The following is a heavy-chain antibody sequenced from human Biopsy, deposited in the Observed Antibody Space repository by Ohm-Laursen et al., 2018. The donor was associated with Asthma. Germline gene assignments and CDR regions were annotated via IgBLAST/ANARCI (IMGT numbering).Heavy chain of an antibody. CDR2: INSVFGTT. CDR1: GGTFNTYV. V-gene: IGHV1-69*13. J-gene: IGHJ4*02. Sequence: SVKVSCKSLGGTFNTYVIGWVRQAPGQGLEWTGGINSVFGTTTYPQKFQDRVTITADDSTSTVYMELSSLRSEDTAVYYCARKAGSCISTTCYSLDFWGQGTLVTVSS. CDR3: ARKAGSCISTTCYSLDF. D-gene: IGHD2-2*01.